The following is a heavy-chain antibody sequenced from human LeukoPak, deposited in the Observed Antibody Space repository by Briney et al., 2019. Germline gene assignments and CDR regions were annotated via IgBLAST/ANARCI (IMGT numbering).Heavy chain of an antibody. V-gene: IGHV3-23*01. CDR2: ISGSGGST. D-gene: IGHD2-2*02. CDR3: AKDPVVVPAAIIVTRDY. J-gene: IGHJ4*02. CDR1: GFTFSSYA. Sequence: QSGRSLRLSCAASGFTFSSYAMSWVRQAPGKGLEWVSAISGSGGSTYYADSVKGRFTISRDNSKNTLYLQMNSLRAEDTAVYYCAKDPVVVPAAIIVTRDYWGQGTLVTVSS.